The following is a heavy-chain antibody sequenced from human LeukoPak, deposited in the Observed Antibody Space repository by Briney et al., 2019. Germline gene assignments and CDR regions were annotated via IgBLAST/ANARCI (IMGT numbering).Heavy chain of an antibody. CDR2: IYYSGST. V-gene: IGHV4-59*08. D-gene: IGHD6-13*01. CDR3: ARLSSGSSSWYDIDY. CDR1: GGSISSFY. J-gene: IGHJ4*02. Sequence: SETLSLTCTVSGGSISSFYWSWIRQPPGKGLEWIGYIYYSGSTNYNPSLKSRVTISVDTSKNQFSLRLNSVTAADTAVYYCARLSSGSSSWYDIDYWGQGILVTVSS.